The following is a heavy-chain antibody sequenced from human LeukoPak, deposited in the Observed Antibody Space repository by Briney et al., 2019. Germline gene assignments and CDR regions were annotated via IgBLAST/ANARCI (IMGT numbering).Heavy chain of an antibody. J-gene: IGHJ4*02. CDR3: ARVGIAYYYDSSGYYTDF. CDR1: GFTFSIYW. D-gene: IGHD3-22*01. Sequence: PGGSLRLSCAAPGFTFSIYWMSWVRQAPGKGLEWVANIKQDGSEKYYVDSVKGRFTISRDNAKNSLYLQMNSLRAEDTAVYYCARVGIAYYYDSSGYYTDFWGQGTLVTVSS. CDR2: IKQDGSEK. V-gene: IGHV3-7*01.